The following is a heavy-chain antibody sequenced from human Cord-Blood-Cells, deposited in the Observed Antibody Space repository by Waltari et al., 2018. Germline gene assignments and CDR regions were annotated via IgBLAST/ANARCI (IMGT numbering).Heavy chain of an antibody. CDR1: GGSISSSSYY. J-gene: IGHJ2*01. CDR2: FYYSGST. V-gene: IGHV4-39*01. CDR3: ARTDSFDL. Sequence: QLQLQESGPGLVKPSETLSLTCTVSGGSISSSSYYWGWIRQPPGKGLEWIGSFYYSGSTYYNPSLKRRVTISVDTSKNQFSLKLSSVTAADTAVYYCARTDSFDLWGRDTLVTVSS. D-gene: IGHD3-3*01.